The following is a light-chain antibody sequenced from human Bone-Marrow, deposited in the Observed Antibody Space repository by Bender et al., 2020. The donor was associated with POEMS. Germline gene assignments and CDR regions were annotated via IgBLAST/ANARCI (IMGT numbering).Light chain of an antibody. Sequence: NFMLTQPHSVSESPGQTVTISCTRSSGSVASNYVQWYQQRPGSSPTTVIYEDNQRPSGVPDRFSGSKSGNTASLTISGLQAEDEADYYCCSYAGSSTYVFGTGTKVTVL. J-gene: IGLJ1*01. CDR3: CSYAGSSTYV. CDR2: EDN. CDR1: SGSVASNY. V-gene: IGLV6-57*01.